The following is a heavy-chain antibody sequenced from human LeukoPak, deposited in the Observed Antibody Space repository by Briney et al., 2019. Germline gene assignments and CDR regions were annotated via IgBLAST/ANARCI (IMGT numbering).Heavy chain of an antibody. CDR2: IYYSGST. D-gene: IGHD5-12*01. CDR3: ATDRPYSGYDSDYYMDV. V-gene: IGHV4-39*07. Sequence: PSETLSLTCTVSGGSISSSSYYWGWIRQPPGKGLEWIGSIYYSGSTYYNPSLKSRVTISVDTSKNQFSLKLSSVTAADTAVYYCATDRPYSGYDSDYYMDVWGKGTTVTVSS. J-gene: IGHJ6*03. CDR1: GGSISSSSYY.